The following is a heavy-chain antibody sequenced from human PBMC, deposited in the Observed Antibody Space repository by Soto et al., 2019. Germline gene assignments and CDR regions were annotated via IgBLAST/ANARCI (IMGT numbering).Heavy chain of an antibody. CDR3: ARGESRAGIFYDSSGPRGYYGIDV. V-gene: IGHV4-31*03. J-gene: IGHJ6*02. CDR2: IYYSGST. D-gene: IGHD3-22*01. Sequence: SETLSLTCTVSGGSISSGGYYWSWIRQHPGKGLEWIGYIYYSGSTYYNPSLKSRVTISVDTSKNQFSLKLSSVTAADTAVYYCARGESRAGIFYDSSGPRGYYGIDVWGQGTTVTV. CDR1: GGSISSGGYY.